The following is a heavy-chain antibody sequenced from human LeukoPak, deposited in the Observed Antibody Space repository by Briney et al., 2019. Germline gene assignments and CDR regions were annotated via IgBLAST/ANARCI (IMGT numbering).Heavy chain of an antibody. D-gene: IGHD3-10*01. J-gene: IGHJ2*01. Sequence: QPGGSLRLSCAASGFTFSSYWMHWVCQAPGKGLVWVSRINSDGSRTTYAESVKGRFTFSRDNAKNTLLLQMNSLRAEDTAVYYCARDLGSGFLDLWGRGALVTVSS. CDR1: GFTFSSYW. CDR2: INSDGSRT. V-gene: IGHV3-74*01. CDR3: ARDLGSGFLDL.